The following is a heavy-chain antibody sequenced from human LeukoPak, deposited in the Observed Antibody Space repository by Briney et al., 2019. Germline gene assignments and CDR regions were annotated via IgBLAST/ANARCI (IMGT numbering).Heavy chain of an antibody. CDR1: SGSISSYY. CDR3: ARVTYYYDSSGRTNWFDP. V-gene: IGHV4-59*01. CDR2: IYYSGST. Sequence: SETLSLTCTVSSGSISSYYWSWIRQPPGKGLEWIGYIYYSGSTNYNPSLKSRVTISVDTSKNQFSLKLSSVTAADTAVYYCARVTYYYDSSGRTNWFDPWGQGTLVTVSS. D-gene: IGHD3-22*01. J-gene: IGHJ5*02.